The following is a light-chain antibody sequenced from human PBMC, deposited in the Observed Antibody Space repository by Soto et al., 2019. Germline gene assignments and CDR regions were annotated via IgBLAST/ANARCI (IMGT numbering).Light chain of an antibody. Sequence: DIVMTQSPDSLAVSLGERATINCKSSQSVLYSSNNKNYLAWYQQKPGQPPKLLIYWASTRESGVPDRFSGSGSGTDFTLTISSLQADDVAVYYCQQFYINPITFGQGTRLEIK. J-gene: IGKJ5*01. V-gene: IGKV4-1*01. CDR1: QSVLYSSNNKNY. CDR3: QQFYINPIT. CDR2: WAS.